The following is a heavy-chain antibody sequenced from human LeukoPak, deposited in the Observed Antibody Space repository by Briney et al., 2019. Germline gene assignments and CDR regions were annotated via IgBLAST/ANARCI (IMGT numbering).Heavy chain of an antibody. CDR3: ARSDPRTWSSGWYGGIAFDI. Sequence: ASVKVSCKASGYTFTGYYMHWVRQAPGQGLEWMGWINPNSGGTNYAQKLQGRVTMTTDTSTSTAYMELRSLRSDDTAVYYCARSDPRTWSSGWYGGIAFDIWGQGTMVTVSS. CDR2: INPNSGGT. J-gene: IGHJ3*02. V-gene: IGHV1-2*02. CDR1: GYTFTGYY. D-gene: IGHD6-19*01.